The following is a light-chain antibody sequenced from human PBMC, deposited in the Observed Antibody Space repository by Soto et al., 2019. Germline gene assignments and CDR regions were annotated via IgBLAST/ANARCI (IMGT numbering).Light chain of an antibody. J-gene: IGKJ4*01. CDR3: QQYNNWPPLT. V-gene: IGKV3-15*01. CDR1: QSVSSN. CDR2: DAS. Sequence: EIEMTQSPATLSVTPGERTTLSCRASQSVSSNLAWYQQKPGQAPRLLIYDASTRATGIPARFSGSGSETEFTLTISSLQSEDFAVYYCQQYNNWPPLTFGGGTKVEIK.